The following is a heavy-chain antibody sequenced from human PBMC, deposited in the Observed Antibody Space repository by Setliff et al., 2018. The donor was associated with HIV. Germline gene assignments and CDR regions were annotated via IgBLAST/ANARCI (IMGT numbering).Heavy chain of an antibody. CDR1: GASISSYR. CDR3: AKQPGGHSFFDS. J-gene: IGHJ4*02. CDR2: IHHSGST. V-gene: IGHV4-59*01. D-gene: IGHD2-21*01. Sequence: SETLSLTCTVSGASISSYRWTWLRQPPGKELEYIGSIHHSGSTYYSPSLKSRVTISVDTSRNQFSLRLKYVTPADTAVYFCAKQPGGHSFFDSWGQGTLVTVS.